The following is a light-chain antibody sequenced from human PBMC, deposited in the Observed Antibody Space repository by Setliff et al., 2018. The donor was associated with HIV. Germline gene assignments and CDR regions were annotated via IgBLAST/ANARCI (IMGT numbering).Light chain of an antibody. Sequence: QSALAQPASVSGSPGQSITISCTGTHNDVGGYNYVSWYQQHPGTAPKLMIYEVSNRPSGVSNRFSGSKSGNTASLTISGLQAEDEADYYCSSYRSSSTLEFVFGIGTKVTVL. CDR3: SSYRSSSTLEFV. CDR1: HNDVGGYNY. V-gene: IGLV2-14*01. J-gene: IGLJ1*01. CDR2: EVS.